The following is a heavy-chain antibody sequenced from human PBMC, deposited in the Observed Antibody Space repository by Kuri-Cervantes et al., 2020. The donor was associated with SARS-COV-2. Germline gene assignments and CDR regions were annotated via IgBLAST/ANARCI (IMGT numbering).Heavy chain of an antibody. V-gene: IGHV3-30-3*01. CDR1: GFTFSDYY. J-gene: IGHJ1*01. D-gene: IGHD3-22*01. CDR3: ARDRYDSSGWVYFQH. CDR2: ISYDGSNK. Sequence: LSLTCAASGFTFSDYYMSWIRQAPGKGLEWVAVISYDGSNKYYADSVKGRFTISRDNSKNTLYLQMNSLRAEDTAVYYCARDRYDSSGWVYFQHWGQGTLVTVSS.